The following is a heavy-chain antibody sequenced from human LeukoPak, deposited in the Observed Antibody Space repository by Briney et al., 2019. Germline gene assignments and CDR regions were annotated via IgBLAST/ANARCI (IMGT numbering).Heavy chain of an antibody. CDR2: FYYSGST. Sequence: SETLSLTCTVSGGSVSSDSSYWSWIRQPPGQGLEWIVCFYYSGSTYYNPSLKSRVTISVDTSENQFSLRLSSVTAADTAVYFCAKEWDSPNRPSYGMDVWGQGTPVTVSS. CDR1: GGSVSSDSSY. V-gene: IGHV4-61*01. D-gene: IGHD1-14*01. J-gene: IGHJ6*02. CDR3: AKEWDSPNRPSYGMDV.